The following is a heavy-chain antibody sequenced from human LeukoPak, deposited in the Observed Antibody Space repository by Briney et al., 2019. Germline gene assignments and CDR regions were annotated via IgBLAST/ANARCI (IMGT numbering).Heavy chain of an antibody. D-gene: IGHD3-9*01. J-gene: IGHJ4*02. V-gene: IGHV3-66*01. CDR1: GFTVSSNY. CDR2: IYSGGST. Sequence: GGSLRLSCAASGFTVSSNYMSWVRQAPGKGLEWVSVIYSGGSTYYADSVKGRFTISRDNSKNTLYLQMSSLRAEDTAVYYCASNGDHYDILTGSLNYWGQGTLVTVSS. CDR3: ASNGDHYDILTGSLNY.